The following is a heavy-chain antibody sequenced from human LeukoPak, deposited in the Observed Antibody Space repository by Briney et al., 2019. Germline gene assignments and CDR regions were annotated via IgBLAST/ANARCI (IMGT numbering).Heavy chain of an antibody. CDR2: IIPILGIA. Sequence: GASVKVSCKASGGTFSSYAISWVRQAPGQGLEWMGRIIPILGIANYAQKFQGRVTITADKSTSTAYMELSSLRSEDTAVYYCARDLMTNGDLYHYYGMDVWGQGTTVTVSS. V-gene: IGHV1-69*04. CDR1: GGTFSSYA. J-gene: IGHJ6*02. CDR3: ARDLMTNGDLYHYYGMDV. D-gene: IGHD4-17*01.